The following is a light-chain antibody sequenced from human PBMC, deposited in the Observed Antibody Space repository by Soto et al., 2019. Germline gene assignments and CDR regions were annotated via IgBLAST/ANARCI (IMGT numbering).Light chain of an antibody. CDR3: QQGFSRPRT. CDR2: TTS. CDR1: QSIRND. V-gene: IGKV1-39*01. J-gene: IGKJ1*01. Sequence: DIQITQSPSSLSASVGDRVTITCRASQSIRNDLNWYQQRPGKAPKLLMYTTSNLERGVPSRFSGSGSGTDFTLTINNLQPEDFGTYFCQQGFSRPRTFGLGTKVDIK.